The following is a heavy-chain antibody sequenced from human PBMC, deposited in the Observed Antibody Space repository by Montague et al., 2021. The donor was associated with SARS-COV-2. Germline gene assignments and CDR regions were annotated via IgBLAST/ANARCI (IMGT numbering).Heavy chain of an antibody. J-gene: IGHJ4*02. CDR1: GFSISSGYY. CDR2: RYQNGAT. V-gene: IGHV4-38-2*02. Sequence: SETLSLTCSVSGFSISSGYYWGWIRQTPGKGLEWIGSRYQNGATYYSPSLKRPVTILLDTSKNQFSLSLTSVTAADTAVHYCARSGVGIFDFSYFDSWGQGSLAIVSS. D-gene: IGHD3-3*01. CDR3: ARSGVGIFDFSYFDS.